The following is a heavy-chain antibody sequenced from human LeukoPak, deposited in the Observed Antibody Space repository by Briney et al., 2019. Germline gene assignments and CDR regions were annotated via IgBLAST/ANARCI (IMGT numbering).Heavy chain of an antibody. CDR1: GYTFTSYA. CDR3: ARDPDRHDYGGNGEDDAFDI. CDR2: IIPIFGTA. D-gene: IGHD4-23*01. J-gene: IGHJ3*02. V-gene: IGHV1-69*05. Sequence: SVKVSCKASGYTFTSYAISWVRQAPGQGLEWMGGIIPIFGTANYAQKFQGRVTITTDESTSTAYMELSSLRSEDTAVYYCARDPDRHDYGGNGEDDAFDIWGQGTMVTVSS.